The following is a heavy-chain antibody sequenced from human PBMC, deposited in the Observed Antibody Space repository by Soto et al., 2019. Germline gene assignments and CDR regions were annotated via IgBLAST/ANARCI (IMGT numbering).Heavy chain of an antibody. CDR3: AKRVRYYDSSGYYFSYFDS. J-gene: IGHJ4*02. V-gene: IGHV3-23*01. CDR1: GFTFSSYA. CDR2: ITGGGDGT. D-gene: IGHD3-22*01. Sequence: VQLLESGGGLVQPGGSLRLSCAASGFTFSSYAMSWVRQAPGKGLEWVSAITGGGDGTYYADSVRGRFTISRDNSKNTLFLQMNCLRAEDTAVYYCAKRVRYYDSSGYYFSYFDSWGQGTLVTVSS.